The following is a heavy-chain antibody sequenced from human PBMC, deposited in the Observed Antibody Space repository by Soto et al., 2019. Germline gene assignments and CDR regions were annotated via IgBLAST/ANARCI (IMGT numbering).Heavy chain of an antibody. D-gene: IGHD1-26*01. V-gene: IGHV3-7*05. CDR1: GFTFSSYW. J-gene: IGHJ3*02. CDR2: IKEDGSEN. CDR3: ARVPSPGSYYGRGAFDI. Sequence: GGSLRLSCAASGFTFSSYWMTWVRQAPGKGLEWVANIKEDGSENYYVDSVKGRFTISRDNAKNSLYLQMNGLRVDDTAVYYCARVPSPGSYYGRGAFDIWGQGTMVTVSS.